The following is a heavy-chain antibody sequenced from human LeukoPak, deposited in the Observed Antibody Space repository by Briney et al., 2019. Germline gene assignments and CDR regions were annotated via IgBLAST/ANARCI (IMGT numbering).Heavy chain of an antibody. CDR2: IDYSGNT. V-gene: IGHV4-39*07. CDR1: GGSISSSGYC. D-gene: IGHD3-22*01. J-gene: IGHJ5*02. Sequence: KPSETLSLTCTVSGGSISSSGYCWGWIRQPPGKGLEWIGSIDYSGNTNYNPSLKSRVTISVNTSKNQFSLKLSSVTAADTAVYYCAREKDNYDEGSWFDPWGQGTLVTVSS. CDR3: AREKDNYDEGSWFDP.